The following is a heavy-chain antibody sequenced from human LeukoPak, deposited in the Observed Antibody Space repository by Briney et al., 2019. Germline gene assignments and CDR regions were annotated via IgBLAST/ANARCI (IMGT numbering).Heavy chain of an antibody. CDR1: GFTFSSYW. J-gene: IGHJ4*02. CDR3: ARAPVATFIGNYFDY. D-gene: IGHD5-12*01. V-gene: IGHV3-7*01. CDR2: IKQDGSEK. Sequence: PGGPLRLSCAASGFTFSSYWMSWVRQAPGKGLEWVANIKQDGSEKYYVDSVKGRFTISRDNAKNSLYLQMNSLRAEDTAVYYCARAPVATFIGNYFDYWGQGTLVTVSS.